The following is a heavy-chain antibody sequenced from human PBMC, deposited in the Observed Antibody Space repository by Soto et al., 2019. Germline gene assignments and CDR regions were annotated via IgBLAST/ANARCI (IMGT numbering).Heavy chain of an antibody. Sequence: GESLKISCKGSGYSFSSYWIGWVRQMTGKGLEWMGIIYPGDSDKRYSPSSQGQVTISVDKSTSTAYLQWSSLKASDTAMYYCARQGFGELSDGVDVGGQGTTVTVSS. D-gene: IGHD3-10*01. CDR1: GYSFSSYW. J-gene: IGHJ6*02. CDR2: IYPGDSDK. CDR3: ARQGFGELSDGVDV. V-gene: IGHV5-51*01.